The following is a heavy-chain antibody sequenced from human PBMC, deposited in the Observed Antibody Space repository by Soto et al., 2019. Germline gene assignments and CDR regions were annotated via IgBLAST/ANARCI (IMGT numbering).Heavy chain of an antibody. CDR3: ARERPEGARLDP. Sequence: QVQLQESGPGLVKPSQTLSLTCTVSGGSISSGDYYWSWIRQPPGKGLEWIGYIYHSGSTYYNPSLKSRVTISVNTSKNQFSLKLSSVTAADTAVYYCARERPEGARLDPWGQGTLVTVSS. V-gene: IGHV4-30-4*01. D-gene: IGHD6-6*01. CDR2: IYHSGST. J-gene: IGHJ5*02. CDR1: GGSISSGDYY.